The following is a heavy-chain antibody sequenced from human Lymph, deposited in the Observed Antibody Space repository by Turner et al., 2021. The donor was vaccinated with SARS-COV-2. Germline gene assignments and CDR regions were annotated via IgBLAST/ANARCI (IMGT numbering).Heavy chain of an antibody. V-gene: IGHV3-53*02. CDR2: IYSGGST. J-gene: IGHJ6*02. Sequence: EVQLVETGGGLIQPGGSLRLSCAASGFTVSSNYMTWVRQAPGKGREWVSLIYSGGSTYYADSVKGRFTISRDNSKNTLYLQMNSLRAEDTAIYYCARDLQLYGMDVWGQGTTVTVSS. CDR1: GFTVSSNY. D-gene: IGHD1-1*01. CDR3: ARDLQLYGMDV.